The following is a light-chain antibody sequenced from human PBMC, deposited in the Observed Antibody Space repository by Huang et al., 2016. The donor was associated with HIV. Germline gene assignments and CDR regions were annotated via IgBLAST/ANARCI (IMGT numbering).Light chain of an antibody. J-gene: IGKJ1*01. CDR2: LAS. CDR3: QQVRSYPRT. CDR1: QGISTY. V-gene: IGKV1-9*01. Sequence: IQLTQSPSSLSASVGDRVTITCRASQGISTYLVCYQQKPGGAPKLLIHLASTLQNGVPSRCSGSGSGTDFTLTINSLQPEDFATYYCQQVRSYPRTFGQGTRVEIK.